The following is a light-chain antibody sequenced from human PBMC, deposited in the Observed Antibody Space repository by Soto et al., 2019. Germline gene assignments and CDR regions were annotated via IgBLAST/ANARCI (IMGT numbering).Light chain of an antibody. CDR2: GAS. Sequence: EIVLTQSPGTLSLSPGERATLSCRASQSVSSGYLAWYQQKPGQAPRLLIYGASSRATGIPDRFSGSGSGTDFTLTISRLETEDFAVNYCQQYGSSPRTFGQGTKVDIK. V-gene: IGKV3-20*01. CDR3: QQYGSSPRT. CDR1: QSVSSGY. J-gene: IGKJ1*01.